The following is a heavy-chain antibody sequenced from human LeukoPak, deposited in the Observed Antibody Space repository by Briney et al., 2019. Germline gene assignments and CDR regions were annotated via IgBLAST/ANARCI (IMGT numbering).Heavy chain of an antibody. CDR1: GGSISSYY. V-gene: IGHV4-4*07. CDR2: IYTSGST. CDR3: ARDSGVVVPAAIGASDAFDI. J-gene: IGHJ3*02. Sequence: SETLSLTCTVSGGSISSYYWSWIRQPAGKGLEWIGRIYTSGSTNYNPSLKSRVTMSVDTSKNQFSLKLSSVAAADTAVYYCARDSGVVVPAAIGASDAFDIWGQGTMVTVSS. D-gene: IGHD2-2*02.